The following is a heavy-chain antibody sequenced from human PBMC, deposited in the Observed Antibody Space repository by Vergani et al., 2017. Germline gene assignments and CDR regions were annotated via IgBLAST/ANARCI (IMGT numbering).Heavy chain of an antibody. CDR2: ISPDGFST. CDR1: GGTLGTYA. D-gene: IGHD3-9*01. J-gene: IGHJ4*02. CDR3: AREPPLTGFFDY. V-gene: IGHV1-46*03. Sequence: QVQLVQSGAEMKRPGSSVKVSCKAAGGTLGTYAINWVRQAPGQGLEWVGVISPDGFSTFYAQKFQGRVTITRDTSTSTVYVEVTSLRSDDTAVYYCAREPPLTGFFDYWGQGTLVTVSS.